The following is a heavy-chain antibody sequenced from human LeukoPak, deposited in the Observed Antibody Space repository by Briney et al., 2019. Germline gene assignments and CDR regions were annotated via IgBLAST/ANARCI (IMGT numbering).Heavy chain of an antibody. D-gene: IGHD5-18*01. CDR3: ARRELLGYSYGLRTFNI. Sequence: GGSLRLSCAASGFTVSSNYMSWVRQAPGKGLEWVSVIYSGGIYNDGTTNYGDSVKGRFTISRDNSKNTLYLQMKSLRAEDTAVYYCARRELLGYSYGLRTFNIWGQGTTVTVSS. V-gene: IGHV3-66*04. CDR2: IYSGGIYNDGTT. J-gene: IGHJ3*02. CDR1: GFTVSSNY.